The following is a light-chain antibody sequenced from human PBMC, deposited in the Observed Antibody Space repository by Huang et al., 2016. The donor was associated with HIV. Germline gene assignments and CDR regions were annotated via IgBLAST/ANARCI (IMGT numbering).Light chain of an antibody. CDR1: QTIRNN. CDR3: QQYDNWPPGLT. Sequence: EIVMTQSPATLSVSPGGGATLSCRASQTIRNNLAWYQLNPGRAPRLLIYDTSTRASGVPARFSGSGSGTEITLTISGLQSEDFAVYCCQQYDNWPPGLTFGGGTKVEI. V-gene: IGKV3D-15*01. J-gene: IGKJ4*01. CDR2: DTS.